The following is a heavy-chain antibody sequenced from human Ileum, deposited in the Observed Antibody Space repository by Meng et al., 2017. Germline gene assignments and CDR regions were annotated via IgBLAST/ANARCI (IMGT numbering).Heavy chain of an antibody. V-gene: IGHV3-30*03. Sequence: GGSLRLSCAASGFTFRSSVMHWVRQAPGKGPEWVAVISSVGDGSSQQYADSVKGRFTISRDNSKNTLYLQMSSLRPDDTAVYFCAREGGSSGLAGMFDYWGLGTLVTVSS. CDR2: ISSVGDGSSQ. CDR3: AREGGSSGLAGMFDY. D-gene: IGHD3-22*01. CDR1: GFTFRSSV. J-gene: IGHJ4*02.